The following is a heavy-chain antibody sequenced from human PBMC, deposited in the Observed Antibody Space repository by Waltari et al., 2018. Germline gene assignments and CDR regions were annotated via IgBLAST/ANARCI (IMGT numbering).Heavy chain of an antibody. CDR1: GFTFTNHW. V-gene: IGHV3-7*01. D-gene: IGHD2-2*03. CDR2: KNPDGSIK. CDR3: ARAVDVADY. Sequence: EVQVVESGGGLVQPGGSLRLSCTASGFTFTNHWMSWVRQAPGKGLGWVANKNPDGSIKFYVDSVKGRFTISRDNAKNSFSLQMNSLRAEDTAIYYCARAVDVADYWGQGTLVTVSS. J-gene: IGHJ4*02.